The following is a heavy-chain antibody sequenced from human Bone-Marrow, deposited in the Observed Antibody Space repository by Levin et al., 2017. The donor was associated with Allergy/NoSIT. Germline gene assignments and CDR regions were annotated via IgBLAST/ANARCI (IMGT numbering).Heavy chain of an antibody. Sequence: HPGESLKISCAASGFTFSNYAMSWVRQAPGKGLEWVSAISGSGGSTYYADSVKGRFTISRDNSKNTLFLQMNSLRAEDTAVYYCAKDWGVSRYSYYYMDVWGKGTTVTVS. CDR3: AKDWGVSRYSYYYMDV. D-gene: IGHD3-16*01. CDR2: ISGSGGST. J-gene: IGHJ6*03. CDR1: GFTFSNYA. V-gene: IGHV3-23*01.